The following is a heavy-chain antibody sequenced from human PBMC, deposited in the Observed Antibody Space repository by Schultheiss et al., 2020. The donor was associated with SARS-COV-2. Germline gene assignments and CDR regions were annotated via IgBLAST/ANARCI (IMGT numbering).Heavy chain of an antibody. CDR3: AREFLDSSSWFYYAYYYMDV. CDR1: GFTLSSYS. V-gene: IGHV3-48*01. CDR2: ISSSSSTI. D-gene: IGHD6-13*01. Sequence: GGSLRLSCAASGFTLSSYSMNWVRQAPGKGLEWVSYISSSSSTIYYADSVKGRFTISRDNSKNTLYLQMNSLRAEDTAVYYCAREFLDSSSWFYYAYYYMDVWGKGTTVTVSS. J-gene: IGHJ6*03.